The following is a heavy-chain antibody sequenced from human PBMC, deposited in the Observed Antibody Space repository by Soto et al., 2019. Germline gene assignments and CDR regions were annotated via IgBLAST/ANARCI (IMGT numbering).Heavy chain of an antibody. J-gene: IGHJ4*02. V-gene: IGHV1-2*02. CDR3: ATSKTRGYSYGGFDY. D-gene: IGHD5-18*01. CDR1: GYTFTGYY. Sequence: ASVKVSFKASGYTFTGYYMHWVRQAPGQGLEWMGWINPNSGGTNYAQKFQGRVTMTRDTSISTAYMELSRLRSDDTAVYYCATSKTRGYSYGGFDYWGQGTLVTVSS. CDR2: INPNSGGT.